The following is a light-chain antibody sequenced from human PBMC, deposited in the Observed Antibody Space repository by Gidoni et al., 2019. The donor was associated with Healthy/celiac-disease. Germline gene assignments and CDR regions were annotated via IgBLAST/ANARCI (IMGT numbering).Light chain of an antibody. CDR3: QQYNSYLCT. CDR1: QSISSW. Sequence: SQMTHPPSTLSASVGDRVTITCRASQSISSWLAWYQQKPGKAPKLLIYQASSLESGVPSRFSGSGSGTEFTLTISSLQPDDFATYYCQQYNSYLCTFGQGTKVEIK. V-gene: IGKV1-5*03. CDR2: QAS. J-gene: IGKJ1*01.